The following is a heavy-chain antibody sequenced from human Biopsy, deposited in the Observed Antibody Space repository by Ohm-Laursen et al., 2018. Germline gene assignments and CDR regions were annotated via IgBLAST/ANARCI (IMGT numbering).Heavy chain of an antibody. D-gene: IGHD6-13*01. CDR3: VSFGISWGLSY. Sequence: GSLRLSCTASGFTFSSYWMHWVRQAPGKGLVWVARINSDGSYTTNVDSVKGRFTISRDNAKNTLFLQMNSLSTEDTAVYYCVSFGISWGLSYWGQGILVTVAS. CDR1: GFTFSSYW. J-gene: IGHJ4*02. V-gene: IGHV3-74*03. CDR2: INSDGSYT.